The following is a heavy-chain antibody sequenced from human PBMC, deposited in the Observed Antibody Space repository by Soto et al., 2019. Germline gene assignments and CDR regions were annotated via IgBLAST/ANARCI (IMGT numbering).Heavy chain of an antibody. CDR1: GFTFGDYA. J-gene: IGHJ6*02. Sequence: GVSLRLSCTASGFTFGDYAMSWFRQAPGKGLEWVGFIRSKAYGGTTEYAASVKGRFTISRDDSKSIAYLQMNSLKTEDTAVYYCTGGYSYGYYYYGMDVWGQGTTVTVSS. V-gene: IGHV3-49*03. CDR2: IRSKAYGGTT. CDR3: TGGYSYGYYYYGMDV. D-gene: IGHD5-18*01.